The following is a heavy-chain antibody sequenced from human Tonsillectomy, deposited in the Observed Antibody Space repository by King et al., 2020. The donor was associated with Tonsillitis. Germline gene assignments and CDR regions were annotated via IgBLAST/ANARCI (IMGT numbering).Heavy chain of an antibody. V-gene: IGHV4-34*01. D-gene: IGHD6-19*01. CDR1: RGSFSGYY. CDR3: ATGWYRGDY. J-gene: IGHJ4*02. CDR2: INHTGIT. Sequence: VQLQQWGAGLLKPSETLSLTCAVYRGSFSGYYWSWIRQPPGKGLEWIGEINHTGITNYNPSLKSRVIMSVDTSKNQFSLKLSSVTAADTATYYCATGWYRGDYWGQGTLGTVSS.